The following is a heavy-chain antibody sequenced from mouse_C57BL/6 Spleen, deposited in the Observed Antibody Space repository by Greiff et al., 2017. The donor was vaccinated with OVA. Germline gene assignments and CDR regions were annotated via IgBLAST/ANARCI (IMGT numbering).Heavy chain of an antibody. CDR3: ARQAYGSSYWNAMDY. V-gene: IGHV1-82*01. CDR1: GYAFSSSW. D-gene: IGHD1-1*01. J-gene: IGHJ4*01. Sequence: VMLVESGPELVKPGASVKISCKASGYAFSSSWRNWLKQRPGKGLEWIGRIYPGDGDTNYNGKFKGKATLTADKSSSTSYMQLSSLTSEDSAVYLCARQAYGSSYWNAMDYWGQGTSDTVSS. CDR2: IYPGDGDT.